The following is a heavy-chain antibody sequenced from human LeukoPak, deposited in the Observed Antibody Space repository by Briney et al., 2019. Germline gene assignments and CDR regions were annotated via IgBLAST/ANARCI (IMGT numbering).Heavy chain of an antibody. J-gene: IGHJ4*02. Sequence: PSETLSLTCTVSGGSISSSSYYWGWIRQPPGKGLEWIGSIYYSGSTYYNPSLKSRVTISVDTSKNQFSLKLSSVTAADTAVYYCARGGGAHWGQGTLVTVSS. CDR2: IYYSGST. CDR1: GGSISSSSYY. V-gene: IGHV4-39*07. CDR3: ARGGGAH. D-gene: IGHD2-15*01.